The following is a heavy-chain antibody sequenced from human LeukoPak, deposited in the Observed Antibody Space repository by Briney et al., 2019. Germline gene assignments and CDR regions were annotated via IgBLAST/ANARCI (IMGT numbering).Heavy chain of an antibody. CDR2: INSHSDTV. D-gene: IGHD2-2*01. V-gene: IGHV3-48*04. CDR3: ARDTRGESDY. J-gene: IGHJ4*01. Sequence: WISYINSHSDTVHYSNSVEGRFTISRDNAKNSLYLQMNSLRAEDTAMYYCARDTRGESDYWGHGTLVTVSS.